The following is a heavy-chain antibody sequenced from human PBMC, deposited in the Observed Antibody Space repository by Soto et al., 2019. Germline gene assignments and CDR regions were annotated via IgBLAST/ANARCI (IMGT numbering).Heavy chain of an antibody. CDR1: GGTFSSYA. J-gene: IGHJ6*02. V-gene: IGHV1-69*01. CDR2: IIPIFGTA. D-gene: IGHD2-15*01. Sequence: QVQLVQSGAEVKKPGSSVKVSCKASGGTFSSYAISWVRQAPGQGLEWMGGIIPIFGTANYAQKFQGRVTITPDESTGTAFMELSSLSSEDTAVYYCARAYCSGGSCFSRYYYYYGMDVWGQGTTVTVSS. CDR3: ARAYCSGGSCFSRYYYYYGMDV.